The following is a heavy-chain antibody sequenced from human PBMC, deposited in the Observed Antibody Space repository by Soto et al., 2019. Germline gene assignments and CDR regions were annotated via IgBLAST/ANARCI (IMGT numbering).Heavy chain of an antibody. J-gene: IGHJ3*02. CDR1: GFSLSTSGMC. V-gene: IGHV2-70*01. D-gene: IGHD3-22*01. CDR3: ARSKYYYDSSGPSDAFDI. Sequence: SGPTLVNPTQTLTLTCTFSGFSLSTSGMCVSWIRQPPGKALEWLALIDWDDDKYYSTSLKTRLTISKDTSKNQVVLTMTNMEHVDTATYYCARSKYYYDSSGPSDAFDIWGQGTMVTVSS. CDR2: IDWDDDK.